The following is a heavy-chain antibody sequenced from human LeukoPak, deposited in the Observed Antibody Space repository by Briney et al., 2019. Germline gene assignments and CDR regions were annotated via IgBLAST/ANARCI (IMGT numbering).Heavy chain of an antibody. D-gene: IGHD6-19*01. V-gene: IGHV1-46*04. CDR1: GYTFISYY. Sequence: ASVKVSCKASGYTFISYYIHWMRQAPGQGPEWMGVINPSDGRTRYAQKLQGRVTMTRDTPTSTLYMDLSSLRSEDTAVYYCARGLDSSGWSYFEYWGQGTLVTVSS. J-gene: IGHJ4*02. CDR3: ARGLDSSGWSYFEY. CDR2: INPSDGRT.